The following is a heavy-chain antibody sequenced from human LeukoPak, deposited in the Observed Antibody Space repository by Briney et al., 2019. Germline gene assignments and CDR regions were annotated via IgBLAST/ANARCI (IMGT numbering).Heavy chain of an antibody. V-gene: IGHV4-61*02. Sequence: ASETLSLTCTVSGGSISSGSYYWTWIRQPAGKGLEWIGRIYPSGRSNYNPSLKSRVTISVDTSKNQFFLKLSSVTAADTAVYYCARTYYDVLTGYYSGGGPFDYWGQGTLVTVSS. CDR1: GGSISSGSYY. D-gene: IGHD3-9*01. CDR2: IYPSGRS. CDR3: ARTYYDVLTGYYSGGGPFDY. J-gene: IGHJ4*02.